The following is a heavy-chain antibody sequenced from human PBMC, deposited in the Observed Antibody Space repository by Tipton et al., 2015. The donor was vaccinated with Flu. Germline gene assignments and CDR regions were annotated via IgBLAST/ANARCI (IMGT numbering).Heavy chain of an antibody. CDR3: AKGQSSGYFYYYNGLDV. J-gene: IGHJ6*02. D-gene: IGHD3-22*01. CDR1: GYTFTGHY. CDR2: INPNSGNS. Sequence: QSGPEVKKPGASVKVSCKASGYTFTGHYMHWVRQAPGQGPEWMGWINPNSGNSGYAQKFQGRVTMTRNTSITTAYMELRSLTSEDTAVYYCAKGQSSGYFYYYNGLDVWGQGTTVTVSS. V-gene: IGHV1-8*02.